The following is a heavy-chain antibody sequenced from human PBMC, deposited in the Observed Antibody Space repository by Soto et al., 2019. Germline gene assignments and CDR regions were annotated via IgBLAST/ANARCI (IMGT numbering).Heavy chain of an antibody. D-gene: IGHD2-21*01. J-gene: IGHJ4*02. V-gene: IGHV1-46*01. CDR2: INPTGGST. Sequence: GASVKVSCKTSGYRFTTYYIHWVRQAPGHGLEWMAIINPTGGSTNYAQKFRGRITLTMGTSTSTVYMELSSLRSEDTAVYYCARDLAAGDLWGQGTLVTVSS. CDR3: ARDLAAGDL. CDR1: GYRFTTYY.